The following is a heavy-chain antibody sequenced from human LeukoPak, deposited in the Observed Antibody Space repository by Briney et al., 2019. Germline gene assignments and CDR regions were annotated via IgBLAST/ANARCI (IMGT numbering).Heavy chain of an antibody. CDR1: GGSISSAGYY. J-gene: IGHJ4*02. Sequence: SQTLSLTCTVSGGSISSAGYYWSWIRQHPGKGLEWIGYIYYSGSTYYNPSLKSRVTISVDTSENQFSLRLSSVTAADTAVYYCARWNDGWEFDYWAREPWSPSPQ. CDR2: IYYSGST. D-gene: IGHD1-1*01. CDR3: ARWNDGWEFDY. V-gene: IGHV4-31*03.